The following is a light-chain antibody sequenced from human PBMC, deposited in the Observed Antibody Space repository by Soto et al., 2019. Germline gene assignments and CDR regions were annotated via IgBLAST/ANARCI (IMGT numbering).Light chain of an antibody. V-gene: IGKV1-39*01. CDR3: QQSYSTLSWT. Sequence: IHMTQSPSSLSASVGDRVTITCRASQSISSYLNWYRQKPGKAPKLLIYAASSLQSGVPSRFSGSGSGTDFTLTISSLQPEDFATYYCQQSYSTLSWTFGQGTKVDIK. CDR2: AAS. J-gene: IGKJ1*01. CDR1: QSISSY.